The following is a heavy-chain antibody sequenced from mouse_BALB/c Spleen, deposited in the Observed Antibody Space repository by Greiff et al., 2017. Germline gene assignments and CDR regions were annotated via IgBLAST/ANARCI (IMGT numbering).Heavy chain of an antibody. J-gene: IGHJ2*01. D-gene: IGHD1-1*01. CDR3: ARWGTVVFDY. Sequence: QVHVKQPGAELVKPGASVKLSCKASGYTFTSYWMHWVKQRPGQGLEWIGEINPSNGRTNYNEKFKSKATLTVDKSSSTAYMQLSSLTSEDSAVYYCARWGTVVFDYWGQGTTLTVSS. V-gene: IGHV1S81*02. CDR2: INPSNGRT. CDR1: GYTFTSYW.